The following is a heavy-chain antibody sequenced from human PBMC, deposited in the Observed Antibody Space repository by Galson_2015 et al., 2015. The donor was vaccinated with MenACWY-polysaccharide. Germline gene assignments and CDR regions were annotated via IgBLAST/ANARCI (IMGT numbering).Heavy chain of an antibody. Sequence: LSLTCPVSGGSIRSGDSYWSWIRQSPGQGLEWIGYIYYSGRTNYSPSLKSRATVSLDTSKNQFSLKLSFVTAADTAGYYCASLPLGNCGSVSCYGYFHHWGQGTLVTVSS. J-gene: IGHJ1*01. D-gene: IGHD2-2*01. CDR2: IYYSGRT. V-gene: IGHV4-30-4*01. CDR3: ASLPLGNCGSVSCYGYFHH. CDR1: GGSIRSGDSY.